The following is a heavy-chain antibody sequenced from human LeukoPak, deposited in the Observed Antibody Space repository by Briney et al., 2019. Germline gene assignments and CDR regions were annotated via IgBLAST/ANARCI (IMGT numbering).Heavy chain of an antibody. V-gene: IGHV1-69-2*01. CDR1: VYIFTDYY. Sequence: ASVKVSCKASVYIFTDYYMHWVQQAPGKGLEWMGRVDPEDGETIYAEKFQGRVTITADTSTDTAYMELSSLRSEDTAVYYCATGLPGGPWGQGTLVTVSS. D-gene: IGHD3-10*01. CDR2: VDPEDGET. J-gene: IGHJ5*02. CDR3: ATGLPGGP.